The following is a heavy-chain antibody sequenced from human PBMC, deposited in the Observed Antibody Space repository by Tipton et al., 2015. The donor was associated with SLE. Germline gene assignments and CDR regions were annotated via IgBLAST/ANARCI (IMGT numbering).Heavy chain of an antibody. V-gene: IGHV4-31*03. D-gene: IGHD4/OR15-4a*01. J-gene: IGHJ4*02. Sequence: TLSLTCTVSGGSIRSVGYYWTWVRQHPGKGLEWVGYNFYSGNTYYNPSLKNRVTISLDTSKNQFSLRLTSVTAADTAVHYCAVGAPDYWGQGTLVTVSS. CDR3: AVGAPDY. CDR2: NFYSGNT. CDR1: GGSIRSVGYY.